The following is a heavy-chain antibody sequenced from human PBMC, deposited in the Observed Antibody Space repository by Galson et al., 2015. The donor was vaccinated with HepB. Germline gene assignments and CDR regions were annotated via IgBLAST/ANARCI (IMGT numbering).Heavy chain of an antibody. V-gene: IGHV3-30-3*01. CDR1: GFTFSSYV. J-gene: IGHJ1*01. D-gene: IGHD6-13*01. CDR3: ARSGYSSTWDLEYFQH. Sequence: SLRLSCAASGFTFSSYVMHWVRQAPGKGLEWVAVISNDGSNKYFAESVKGRFIISRDNSKNTLYLQMNSLRVEDTAVYYCARSGYSSTWDLEYFQHWGQGTLVTVSS. CDR2: ISNDGSNK.